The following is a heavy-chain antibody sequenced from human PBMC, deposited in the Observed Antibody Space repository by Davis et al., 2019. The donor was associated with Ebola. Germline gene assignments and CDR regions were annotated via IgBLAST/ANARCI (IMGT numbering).Heavy chain of an antibody. Sequence: PGGSLRLSCAASGFTFSSNSMNWVRQAPGKGLEWVSFISSSSNYIYYADSVKGRFTVSRDNAKNSLYLQMNSLRAEDTAMYYCARHVYGDFWYFDLWGRGTRVTVSS. CDR1: GFTFSSNS. CDR3: ARHVYGDFWYFDL. J-gene: IGHJ2*01. CDR2: ISSSSNYI. D-gene: IGHD4-17*01. V-gene: IGHV3-21*04.